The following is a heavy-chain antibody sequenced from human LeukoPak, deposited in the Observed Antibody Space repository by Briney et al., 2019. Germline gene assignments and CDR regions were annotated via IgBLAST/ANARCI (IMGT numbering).Heavy chain of an antibody. CDR3: ARAYCSSTRCSYYFDS. Sequence: SGGSLRLSCAASGFTFSSYAMSWVRQAPGKGLEWVSAISGSGGSTYYADSVKGRFTISRDNSKNTLYLQMNSLRAEDTAVYYCARAYCSSTRCSYYFDSWGQGTLVTVSS. CDR2: ISGSGGST. CDR1: GFTFSSYA. J-gene: IGHJ4*02. V-gene: IGHV3-23*01. D-gene: IGHD2-2*01.